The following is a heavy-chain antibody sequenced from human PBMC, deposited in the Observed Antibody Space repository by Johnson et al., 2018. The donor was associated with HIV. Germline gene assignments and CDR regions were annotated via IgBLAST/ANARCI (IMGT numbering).Heavy chain of an antibody. CDR2: IKQDGSEK. CDR1: GFTFSSYW. D-gene: IGHD3-22*01. Sequence: VQLVESGGGLVQPGGSLRLSCAASGFTFSSYWMSWVRQAPGKGLEWVANIKQDGSEKYYVDSVKGRFTISRDNSKKTLYLQMNSLRAEDTAVYYCAREYSSGYPDAFDIWGQGTRVTVSS. J-gene: IGHJ3*02. CDR3: AREYSSGYPDAFDI. V-gene: IGHV3-7*01.